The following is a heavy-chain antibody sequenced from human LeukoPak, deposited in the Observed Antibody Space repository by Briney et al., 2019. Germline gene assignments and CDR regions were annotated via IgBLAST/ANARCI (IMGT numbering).Heavy chain of an antibody. CDR3: AKDRIAAVGTPYYYYGMDV. D-gene: IGHD6-13*01. Sequence: GGSLRLSCAASRFTFSSYAMSWVRQAPGKGLEWVSAISGSGGSTYYADSVKGRFTISRDNSKNTLYLQVNSLRAEDTAVYYCAKDRIAAVGTPYYYYGMDVWGQGTTVTVSS. CDR1: RFTFSSYA. J-gene: IGHJ6*02. V-gene: IGHV3-23*01. CDR2: ISGSGGST.